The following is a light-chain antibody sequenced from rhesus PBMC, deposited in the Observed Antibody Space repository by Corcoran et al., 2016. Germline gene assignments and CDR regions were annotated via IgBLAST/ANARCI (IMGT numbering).Light chain of an antibody. J-gene: IGLJ1*01. CDR1: SSDIGGYNR. Sequence: QAAPPQSPSVSGSPGQSVTIACTGTSSDIGGYNRVSWYQQHPGKAPKLMIYEVSTRPSGVSDLVSGSKSGNTASLTISGLQSEDEADYYGSSYASSSTFIFGAGTRLTVL. CDR3: SSYASSSTFI. CDR2: EVS. V-gene: IGLV2-13*03.